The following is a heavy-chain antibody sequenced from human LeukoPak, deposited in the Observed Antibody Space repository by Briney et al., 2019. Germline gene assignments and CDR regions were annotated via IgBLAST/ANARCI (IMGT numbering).Heavy chain of an antibody. CDR1: GFSFNVYA. D-gene: IGHD6-19*01. J-gene: IGHJ4*02. Sequence: GGSLRLSCAASGFSFNVYAMSWVRQAPGKGLEWVSGINADDFRTYYSDSVKGRFTISRDNSRNTLSLQLNSLRAEDTAVYYCAKDATRTSGWYYFDYWGQGILVTVSS. V-gene: IGHV3-23*01. CDR3: AKDATRTSGWYYFDY. CDR2: INADDFRT.